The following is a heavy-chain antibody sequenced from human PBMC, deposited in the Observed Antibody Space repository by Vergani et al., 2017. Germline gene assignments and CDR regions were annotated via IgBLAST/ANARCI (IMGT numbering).Heavy chain of an antibody. CDR1: GFTLSNYD. D-gene: IGHD3-16*01. CDR3: AKHCRGWGIDY. J-gene: IGHJ4*02. CDR2: IKFDGSNQ. V-gene: IGHV3-30*02. Sequence: QVQLVQSGGGVVQPGGSLRLSCATSGFTLSNYDMQWIRQGPGKGLEFVAFIKFDGSNQYYADSVKGRFTLSRDFSKNTLYLQMNSLRTDDTATYYCAKHCRGWGIDYWCQGTQVIVSS.